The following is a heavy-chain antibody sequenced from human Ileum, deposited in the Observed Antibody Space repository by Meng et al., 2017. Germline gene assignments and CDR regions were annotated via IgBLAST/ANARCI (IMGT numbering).Heavy chain of an antibody. CDR3: ARGIRYYYGMDV. CDR2: ISNSGSTI. Sequence: GGGLAKPGGALVLSGGDSGFTYTDFYMTWIRQATGKGLEWVSYISNSGSTITYADSVKGRITVSRDNAENSVYLQINSLRAEDTAIYYCARGIRYYYGMDVWGQGTAVTVSS. CDR1: GFTYTDFY. J-gene: IGHJ6*02. D-gene: IGHD3-3*02. V-gene: IGHV3-11*04.